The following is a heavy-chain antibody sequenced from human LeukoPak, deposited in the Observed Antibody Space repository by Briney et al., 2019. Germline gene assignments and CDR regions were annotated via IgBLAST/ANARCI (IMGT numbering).Heavy chain of an antibody. CDR3: ARERSITGTKGNWFDP. V-gene: IGHV3-9*01. J-gene: IGHJ5*02. CDR2: ISWNSGSI. CDR1: GFTFDDYA. Sequence: GRSLRLSCAASGFTFDDYAMHWVRQAPGKGLEWVSGISWNSGSIGYADSVKGRFTISRDNAKNSLYLQMNSLRAEDTAVYYCARERSITGTKGNWFDPWGQGTLVTVSS. D-gene: IGHD1-7*01.